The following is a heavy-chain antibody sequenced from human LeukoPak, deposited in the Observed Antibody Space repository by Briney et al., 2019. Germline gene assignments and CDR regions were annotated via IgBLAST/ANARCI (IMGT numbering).Heavy chain of an antibody. V-gene: IGHV3-20*04. CDR2: INWNGGST. CDR3: ARDIGVAGPGV. Sequence: GGSLRLSCAASGFTFDDYGMIWVRQGPGKGLEWVSGINWNGGSTDYADSVKGRFTISRDNAKNSLYLQMNSLRAEDTAVYYCARDIGVAGPGVWGQGTLVTVSS. J-gene: IGHJ4*02. CDR1: GFTFDDYG. D-gene: IGHD6-19*01.